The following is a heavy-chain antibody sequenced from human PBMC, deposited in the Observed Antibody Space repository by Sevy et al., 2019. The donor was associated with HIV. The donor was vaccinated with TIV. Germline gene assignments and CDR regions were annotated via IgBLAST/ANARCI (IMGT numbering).Heavy chain of an antibody. Sequence: SETLSLTCAVFGESFVGHYWTWIRQPPGKGLEWIGEINHSATANYNPSLKSRVTISVDTSNNQFSLRLSSVTAADTAVYYCAKTSTVTTSALDSWGQGTLVIVSS. D-gene: IGHD4-17*01. CDR1: GESFVGHY. CDR2: INHSATA. V-gene: IGHV4-34*01. J-gene: IGHJ4*02. CDR3: AKTSTVTTSALDS.